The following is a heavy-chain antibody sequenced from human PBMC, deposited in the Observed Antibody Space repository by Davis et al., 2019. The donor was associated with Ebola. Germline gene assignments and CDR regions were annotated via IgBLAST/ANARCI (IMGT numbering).Heavy chain of an antibody. J-gene: IGHJ5*02. CDR1: GFTFSDYY. CDR2: ISSSGSTI. CDR3: ARGIAARSGWFDP. Sequence: GESLKISCAASGFTFSDYYMSWIRQAPGKGLEWVSYISSSGSTIYYADSVKGRFTISRDNAKNSLYLQMNSLRAEDTAVYYCARGIAARSGWFDPWGQGTLVTVSS. V-gene: IGHV3-11*01. D-gene: IGHD6-6*01.